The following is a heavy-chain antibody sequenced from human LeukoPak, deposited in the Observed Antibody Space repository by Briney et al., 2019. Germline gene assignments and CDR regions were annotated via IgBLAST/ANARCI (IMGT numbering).Heavy chain of an antibody. CDR2: INPNSGGT. V-gene: IGHV1-2*02. Sequence: ASVKVSCKASGYTFTGYYMHWVRQAPGQGLEWMGWINPNSGGTNYAQKFQGRVTMTRDTSISTAYMELGRLRSDDTAVYYCARSGTIHYYYYYMDVWGKGTTVTVSS. J-gene: IGHJ6*03. CDR3: ARSGTIHYYYYYMDV. D-gene: IGHD1-1*01. CDR1: GYTFTGYY.